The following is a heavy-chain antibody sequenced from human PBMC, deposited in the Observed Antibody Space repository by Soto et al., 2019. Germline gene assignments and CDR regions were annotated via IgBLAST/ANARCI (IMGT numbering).Heavy chain of an antibody. CDR3: ARGDGDHHDGNGYLGRH. J-gene: IGHJ4*02. CDR2: IKSDGSGT. V-gene: IGHV3-74*01. CDR1: GFTFSSYW. Sequence: EVQLVESGGGLVQPGESLTLSCAASGFTFSSYWMHWVRQAPGKGLVWVSRIKSDGSGTYYADSVKGRLTISRDNAMNTLYLQMNSLRVEDTAVYFCARGDGDHHDGNGYLGRHWGQGTLVTVSS. D-gene: IGHD5-18*01.